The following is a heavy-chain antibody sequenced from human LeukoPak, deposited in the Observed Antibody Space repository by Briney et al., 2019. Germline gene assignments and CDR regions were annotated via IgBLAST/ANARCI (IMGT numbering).Heavy chain of an antibody. J-gene: IGHJ4*02. CDR2: IYYSGST. V-gene: IGHV4-30-4*08. D-gene: IGHD4-17*01. Sequence: SQTLSLTCTVSGGSISSGGYYWSWIRQHPGKGLEWIGYIYYSGSTYYNPSLKSRVTISVDTSKNQFSLKLSSVTAADTAVYYCARENGDLSNTYYFDYWGQGTLVTVSS. CDR3: ARENGDLSNTYYFDY. CDR1: GGSISSGGYY.